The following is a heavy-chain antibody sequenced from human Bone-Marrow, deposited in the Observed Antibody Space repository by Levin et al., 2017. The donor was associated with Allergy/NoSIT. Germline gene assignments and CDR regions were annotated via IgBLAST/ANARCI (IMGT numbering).Heavy chain of an antibody. V-gene: IGHV3-23*01. CDR3: AKDKVAAIS. J-gene: IGHJ5*02. D-gene: IGHD2-15*01. CDR2: ISGSGGST. Sequence: GESLKISCAASGFTFSSYAMSWVRQAPGKGLEWVSAISGSGGSTYYADSVKGRFTISRDNSKNTLYLQMNSLRAEDTAVYYCAKDKVAAISWGQGTLVTVSS. CDR1: GFTFSSYA.